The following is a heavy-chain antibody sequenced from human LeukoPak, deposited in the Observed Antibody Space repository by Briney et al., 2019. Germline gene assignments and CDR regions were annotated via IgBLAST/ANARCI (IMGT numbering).Heavy chain of an antibody. V-gene: IGHV3-7*01. D-gene: IGHD5-18*01. J-gene: IGHJ4*02. CDR3: VRDSLVGYGHRYFDC. CDR1: GFTFSSLC. CDR2: IKEDGSEK. Sequence: PGRSLRLSCVPSGFTFSSLCMSWVCHAPEKGLEWVVNIKEDGSEKKYVDSVKGRLTISRDNAKNSLYLQMNSLRVEDTAVYYCVRDSLVGYGHRYFDCWGQGTLVTVSS.